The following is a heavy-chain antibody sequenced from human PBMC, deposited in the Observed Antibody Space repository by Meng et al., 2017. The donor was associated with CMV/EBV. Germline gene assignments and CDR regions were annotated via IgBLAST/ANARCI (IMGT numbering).Heavy chain of an antibody. J-gene: IGHJ6*02. D-gene: IGHD3-22*01. CDR1: GFTFSSYS. V-gene: IGHV3-48*04. CDR3: ARDGGAYYYDSSGYFYGMDV. CDR2: ISSSSSTI. Sequence: GGSLRLSCAASGFTFSSYSMNWVRQAPGKGLEWVSYISSSSSTIYYADSVKGRFTISRDNAKNSLYLQMNSLRAEDTAVYYCARDGGAYYYDSSGYFYGMDVWGQGTTVTVYS.